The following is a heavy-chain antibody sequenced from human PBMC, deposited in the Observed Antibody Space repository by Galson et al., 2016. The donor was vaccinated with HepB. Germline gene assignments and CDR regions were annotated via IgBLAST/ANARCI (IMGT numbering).Heavy chain of an antibody. CDR1: GFTFSSYG. CDR2: IWYDGSNE. D-gene: IGHD3-10*01. V-gene: IGHV3-33*01. Sequence: SLRLSCAASGFTFSSYGMHWVRQAPGKGLEWVAVIWYDGSNEFYADSVKGRFTISRDNSRDTVFLQMSSLRVEDTAVYYCARSSGSGVDYWGQGTVVTVSS. J-gene: IGHJ4*02. CDR3: ARSSGSGVDY.